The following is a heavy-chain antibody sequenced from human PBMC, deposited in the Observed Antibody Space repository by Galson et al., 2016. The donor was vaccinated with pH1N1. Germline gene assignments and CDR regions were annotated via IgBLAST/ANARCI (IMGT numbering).Heavy chain of an antibody. CDR3: ARDIWISGYCSSISCSNLAD. CDR2: IRYDGTKE. Sequence: SLRLSCAASGFTSSRYGLHWVRQAPGKGLEWVAVIRYDGTKEYYADSVKGRFTISKDNSKNTLYLQMNSLRAEDTAVYYCARDIWISGYCSSISCSNLADWGQGTLVTVSS. V-gene: IGHV3-33*01. D-gene: IGHD2-2*01. CDR1: GFTSSRYG. J-gene: IGHJ4*02.